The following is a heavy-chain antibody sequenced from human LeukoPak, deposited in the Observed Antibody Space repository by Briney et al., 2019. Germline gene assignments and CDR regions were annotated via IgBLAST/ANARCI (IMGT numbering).Heavy chain of an antibody. Sequence: ASVKVSCKASGYTFTSYGISWVRQAPGQGLEWMGWISAYNGNTNYAQKLQGRVTMTTDTSTSTAYMELSRLRSDDTAVYYCARSDYYDSSGYIYYWGQGTLVTVSS. V-gene: IGHV1-18*01. CDR2: ISAYNGNT. J-gene: IGHJ4*02. CDR3: ARSDYYDSSGYIYY. D-gene: IGHD3-22*01. CDR1: GYTFTSYG.